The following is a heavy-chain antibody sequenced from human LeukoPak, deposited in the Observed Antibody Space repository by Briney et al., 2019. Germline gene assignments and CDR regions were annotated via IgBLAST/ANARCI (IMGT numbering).Heavy chain of an antibody. CDR2: INTDGSGT. V-gene: IGHV3-74*01. D-gene: IGHD6-13*01. CDR3: VRDIAAADDY. CDR1: GFTFSSYW. Sequence: GGSPRLSCAASGFTFSSYWMHWVRQAPGKGLMWMSHINTDGSGTRYADSVKGRFTISRDNAKNRLYLQMNSLRAEDTAVYYCVRDIAAADDYWGQGILVTVSS. J-gene: IGHJ4*02.